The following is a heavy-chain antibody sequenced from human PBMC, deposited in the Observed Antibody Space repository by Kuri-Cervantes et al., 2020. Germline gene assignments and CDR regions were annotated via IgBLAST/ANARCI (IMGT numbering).Heavy chain of an antibody. J-gene: IGHJ4*02. Sequence: GGSLRLSCAASGFTFSSYAMSWVRQAPGKGLEWVAVISYDGSNKYYADSVKGRFTISRDNSKNTLYLQMNSLRGEDTAVYYCAKSSSIAARPDDYWGQGTLVTVSS. CDR2: ISYDGSNK. D-gene: IGHD6-6*01. CDR3: AKSSSIAARPDDY. V-gene: IGHV3-30*18. CDR1: GFTFSSYA.